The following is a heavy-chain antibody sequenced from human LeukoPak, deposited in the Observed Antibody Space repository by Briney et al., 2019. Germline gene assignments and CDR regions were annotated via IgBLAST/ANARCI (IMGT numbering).Heavy chain of an antibody. CDR2: INHSGST. V-gene: IGHV4-34*01. CDR3: ASQQAPYYYGSGSYWGYYFDY. Sequence: PSETLSLTGAVYGGSFSGYYWSWIRQPPGKGLEWIGEINHSGSTNYNPSLKSRVTISVDTSKNQFSLKLSSVTAADTAVYYCASQQAPYYYGSGSYWGYYFDYWGQGTLVTVSS. D-gene: IGHD3-10*01. CDR1: GGSFSGYY. J-gene: IGHJ4*02.